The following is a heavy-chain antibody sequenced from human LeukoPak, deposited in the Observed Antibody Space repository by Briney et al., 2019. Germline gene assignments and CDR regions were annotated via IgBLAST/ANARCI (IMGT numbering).Heavy chain of an antibody. CDR2: ISYDGSNK. J-gene: IGHJ5*02. Sequence: GRSLRLSCAASGFTFSSYGMHWVRQAPGKGLEWVAVISYDGSNKYYADSVKGRFTISRDNAKNTLYLQMNSLRAEDTAVYYCARDEGSTWQRFDPWGQGTLVTVSS. D-gene: IGHD6-13*01. CDR1: GFTFSSYG. CDR3: ARDEGSTWQRFDP. V-gene: IGHV3-30*03.